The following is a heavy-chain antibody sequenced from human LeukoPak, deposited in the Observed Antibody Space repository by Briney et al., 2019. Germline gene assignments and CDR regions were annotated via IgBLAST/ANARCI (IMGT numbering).Heavy chain of an antibody. Sequence: GGSLRLSCAASGFTFSSYSMNWVRQAPGKGLEWVSSISSSSSYIYYADSMKGRFTISGDNAKNSLYLQMNSLRAEDTAVYYCARDLGDYVWGSYRYSHFDYWGQGTLVTVSS. CDR1: GFTFSSYS. CDR3: ARDLGDYVWGSYRYSHFDY. V-gene: IGHV3-21*01. D-gene: IGHD3-16*02. CDR2: ISSSSSYI. J-gene: IGHJ4*02.